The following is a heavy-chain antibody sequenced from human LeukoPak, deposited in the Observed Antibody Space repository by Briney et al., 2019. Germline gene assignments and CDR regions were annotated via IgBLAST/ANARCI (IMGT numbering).Heavy chain of an antibody. D-gene: IGHD3-16*01. CDR2: IKHDGSEK. J-gene: IGHJ4*02. Sequence: GGTLRLSCAASGFTSGSYSMSGGRQAPGKGLEWVANIKHDGSEKYYVDSVKGRFTISRDNAKNSLYLQMNSLRAEVTAVFYCARDHWGPGDYWGQGALVTVSS. CDR3: ARDHWGPGDY. V-gene: IGHV3-7*01. CDR1: GFTSGSYS.